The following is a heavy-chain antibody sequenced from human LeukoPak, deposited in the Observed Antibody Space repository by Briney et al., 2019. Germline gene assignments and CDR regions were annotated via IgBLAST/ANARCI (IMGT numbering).Heavy chain of an antibody. Sequence: PGRSLRLSCAASGFTFSSYAIHWVRQAPGKGLEWVAVISYDGSNKHYADSVKGRFTISRDNSKNTLYLQMNSPRAEDTAVYYCARDRWYGSGSPFDPWGQGTLVTVSS. CDR3: ARDRWYGSGSPFDP. D-gene: IGHD3-10*01. CDR1: GFTFSSYA. V-gene: IGHV3-30-3*01. CDR2: ISYDGSNK. J-gene: IGHJ5*02.